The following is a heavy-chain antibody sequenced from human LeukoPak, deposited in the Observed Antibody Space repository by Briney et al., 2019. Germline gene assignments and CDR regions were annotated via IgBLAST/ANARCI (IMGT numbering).Heavy chain of an antibody. V-gene: IGHV4-39*07. CDR3: ARRLVVTAAFDI. CDR1: GGSISSSSYY. Sequence: SETLSLTCTVSGGSISSSSYYWGWIRQPPGKGLERIGSIYYSGSTYYNPSLKSRVTISVDTSKNQFSLKLSSVTAADTAVYYCARRLVVTAAFDIWGQGTMVTVSS. CDR2: IYYSGST. D-gene: IGHD2-21*02. J-gene: IGHJ3*02.